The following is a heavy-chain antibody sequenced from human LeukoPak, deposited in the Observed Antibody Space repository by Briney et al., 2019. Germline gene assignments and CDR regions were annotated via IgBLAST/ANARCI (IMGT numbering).Heavy chain of an antibody. CDR2: IFYSGNT. V-gene: IGHV4-39*01. CDR3: ARHYHYGSGRYMPFDF. Sequence: SETLSLTCTVSGGSISSSSYYCGWIRQPPGKGLEWIGSIFYSGNTFYNPSLKSRVTISVDTAKNQFSLKLSSVTAADTSMYFCARHYHYGSGRYMPFDFWGQGTMVTVSS. D-gene: IGHD3-10*01. CDR1: GGSISSSSYY. J-gene: IGHJ3*01.